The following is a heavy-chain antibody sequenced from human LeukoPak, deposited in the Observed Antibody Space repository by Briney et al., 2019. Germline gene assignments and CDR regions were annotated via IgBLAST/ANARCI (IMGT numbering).Heavy chain of an antibody. J-gene: IGHJ6*03. D-gene: IGHD5-18*01. Sequence: GGSLRLSCAAAGFTFSDYGMTWVRQAPGKGLEWVSSFSFNGESTYYADSAKGRFTISRDNSKNTLYLQMNSLRAEDTAVYYCAKGGYSNGRYYYYYMDVWGEGTTVTVSS. CDR3: AKGGYSNGRYYYYYMDV. CDR1: GFTFSDYG. V-gene: IGHV3-23*01. CDR2: FSFNGEST.